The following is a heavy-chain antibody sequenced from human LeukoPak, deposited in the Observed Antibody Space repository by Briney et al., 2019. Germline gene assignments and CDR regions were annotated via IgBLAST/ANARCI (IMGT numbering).Heavy chain of an antibody. J-gene: IGHJ6*02. CDR2: ISYDGSNK. CDR3: AKVLEWLTYYYYYGMDV. D-gene: IGHD5-12*01. CDR1: GFTFSSYG. V-gene: IGHV3-30*18. Sequence: PGGSLRLSCAASGFTFSSYGMHWVRQAPGKGLEWVAVISYDGSNKYYADSVKGRFTISRDNSKNTLYLQMNSLRAEGTAVYYCAKVLEWLTYYYYYGMDVWGQGTTVTVSS.